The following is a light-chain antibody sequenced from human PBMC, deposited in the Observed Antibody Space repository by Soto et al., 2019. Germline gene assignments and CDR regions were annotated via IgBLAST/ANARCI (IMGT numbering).Light chain of an antibody. Sequence: EIVLTQSPGTLSLSPGERATLSCRASQSVSRSYLAWYQQKPGQAPRLLIYGASSKATGIPDRFSGSGSGTDFTLTISRLEPEEFAVYYCQQYGSLITFGQGTRLEIK. CDR2: GAS. V-gene: IGKV3-20*01. CDR1: QSVSRSY. J-gene: IGKJ5*01. CDR3: QQYGSLIT.